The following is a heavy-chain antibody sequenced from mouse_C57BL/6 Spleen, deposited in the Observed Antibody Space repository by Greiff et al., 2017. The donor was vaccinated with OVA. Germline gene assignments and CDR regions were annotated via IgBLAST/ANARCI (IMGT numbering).Heavy chain of an antibody. CDR1: GYNFNSTW. CDR3: AKGSSYRWYFEG. V-gene: IGHV1-55*01. J-gene: IGHJ1*03. D-gene: IGHD1-1*01. CDR2: IYPGSGST. Sequence: QVQLQQPGAELVKPGASVKMSCTASGYNFNSTWITWVKQRPGQGLEWIGDIYPGSGSTHYNEKFKSKATLTVDTSSSTAYMQRSSLTSEDSAVYDGAKGSSYRWYFEGWGTGTTVTVSS.